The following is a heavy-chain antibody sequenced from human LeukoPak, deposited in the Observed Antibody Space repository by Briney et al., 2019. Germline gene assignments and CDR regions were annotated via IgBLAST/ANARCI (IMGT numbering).Heavy chain of an antibody. CDR3: ARGRSGGSITQSYYFDY. CDR2: IYPGDSDT. D-gene: IGHD6-25*01. CDR1: GYSFTSYW. Sequence: GESLKISCKGSGYSFTSYWIGWVRQMPGKGLEWMGIIYPGDSDTRYSPSFQGQVTISADKSISTAYLQWSSLKASDTAVYYCARGRSGGSITQSYYFDYWGQGTLVTVSS. V-gene: IGHV5-51*01. J-gene: IGHJ4*02.